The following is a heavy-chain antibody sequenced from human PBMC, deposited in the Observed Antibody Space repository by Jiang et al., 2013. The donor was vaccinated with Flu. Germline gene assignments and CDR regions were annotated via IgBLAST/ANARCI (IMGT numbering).Heavy chain of an antibody. Sequence: VQLLESGGGVVQPGRSLRLSCAASGFTFSSYGMHWVRQAPGKGLEWVAVIWYDGSNKYYADSVKGRFTISRDNSKNTLYLQMNSLRAEDTAVYYCARALSWVEMATILDYWGQGTLVTVSS. CDR3: ARALSWVEMATILDY. CDR2: IWYDGSNK. V-gene: IGHV3-33*01. D-gene: IGHD5-24*01. J-gene: IGHJ4*02. CDR1: GFTFSSYG.